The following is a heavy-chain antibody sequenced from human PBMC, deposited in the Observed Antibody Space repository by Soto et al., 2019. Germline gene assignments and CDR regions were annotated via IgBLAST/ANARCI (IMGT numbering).Heavy chain of an antibody. CDR3: GVSSVWSGKVDYHHYLLAF. V-gene: IGHV3-73*01. D-gene: IGHD3-3*01. Sequence: GGSLRLSCAASDSTFSASAMHWVRQASGKGLEWVGRIRSKANNYATAYAASVKGRFTISRDDSKNTAYLQMNSLKTEDTAVYYCGVSSVWSGKVDYHHYLLAFRGQGSSVIVSS. CDR2: IRSKANNYAT. J-gene: IGHJ4*02. CDR1: DSTFSASA.